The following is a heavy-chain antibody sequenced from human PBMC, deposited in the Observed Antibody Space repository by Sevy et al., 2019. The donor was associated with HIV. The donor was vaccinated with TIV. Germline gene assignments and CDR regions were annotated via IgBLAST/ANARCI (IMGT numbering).Heavy chain of an antibody. CDR1: GFTFSDYY. D-gene: IGHD1-1*01. CDR2: ISNTGFTI. V-gene: IGHV3-11*01. Sequence: GGSLRLSCAASGFTFSDYYMTWIRQAPGTGLEWVSYISNTGFTIFDADSVKGRFTISRDNAKNSLFLQMNSLKAADTAVYYCVRTNDDNHFDYWGQGTLVTVSS. J-gene: IGHJ4*02. CDR3: VRTNDDNHFDY.